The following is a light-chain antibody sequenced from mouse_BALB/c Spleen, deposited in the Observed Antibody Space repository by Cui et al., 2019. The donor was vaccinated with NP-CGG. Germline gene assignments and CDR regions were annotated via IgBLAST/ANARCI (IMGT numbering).Light chain of an antibody. Sequence: QAVVTQESALTTSPGETVTLTCRSSTGAVTNSNYANWVQEKPDHLFTGLIGGTNNRPPGVPARFSGSLIGDRAALTITGAQTEDEAIYFCALWFSNHWVFGGGTKLTVL. J-gene: IGLJ1*01. V-gene: IGLV1*01. CDR1: TGAVTNSNY. CDR3: ALWFSNHWV. CDR2: GTN.